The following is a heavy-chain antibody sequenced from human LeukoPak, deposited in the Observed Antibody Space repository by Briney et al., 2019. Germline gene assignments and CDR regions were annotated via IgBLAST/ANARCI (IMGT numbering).Heavy chain of an antibody. CDR2: VGIAGDT. CDR3: AKGSGVHY. J-gene: IGHJ4*02. Sequence: GGSLRLSCAASGFTFNNYEMHWVRQTAGKGLEWVSAVGIAGDTFYAGSVKGRFSISRDNAESSLFLQMNSLRAEDTAVYYCAKGSGVHYWGQGTLVIVSS. D-gene: IGHD3-10*01. CDR1: GFTFNNYE. V-gene: IGHV3-13*01.